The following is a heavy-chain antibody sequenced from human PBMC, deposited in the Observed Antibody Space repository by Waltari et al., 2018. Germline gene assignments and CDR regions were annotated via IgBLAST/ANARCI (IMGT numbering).Heavy chain of an antibody. V-gene: IGHV3-74*01. CDR3: TRTLAMDV. J-gene: IGHJ6*02. CDR1: GFTFRTYW. D-gene: IGHD3-3*02. CDR2: IISDGSTT. Sequence: EVQLVESGGGLVQPGGALRLSCAASGFTFRTYWMQWVRQAPGEGLVWVSRIISDGSTTNYADSVKGRFTISRDNAKNTLYLQMNSLRAEDTAVYYCTRTLAMDVWGQGTTVTVSS.